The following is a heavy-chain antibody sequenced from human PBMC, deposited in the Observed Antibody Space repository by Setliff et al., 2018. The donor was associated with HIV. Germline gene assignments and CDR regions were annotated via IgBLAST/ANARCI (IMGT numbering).Heavy chain of an antibody. CDR2: MNPKSGNI. J-gene: IGHJ4*02. Sequence: ASVKVSCKVSGYSFIIYDINWVRQAAGQGLEWVGYMNPKSGNIGYAQKFQGRVTMTRKISTNTAYMELSSLRPDDTAVYYCARQPILDSWGQGTPVTVSS. CDR3: ARQPILDS. CDR1: GYSFIIYD. V-gene: IGHV1-8*02.